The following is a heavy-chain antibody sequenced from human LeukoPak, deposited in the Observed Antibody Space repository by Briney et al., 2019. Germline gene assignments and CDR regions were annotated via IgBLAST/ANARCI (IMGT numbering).Heavy chain of an antibody. CDR2: INPNNGGA. V-gene: IGHV1-2*02. D-gene: IGHD6-19*01. CDR3: ARDGRSGCVYY. Sequence: GASVKVSCKASGYTFIDYYIHWVRQAPGQGPEWMGWINPNNGGANYAQNFQGRVTMTRDTSISTAYMELSRLRSDDTAVYYCARDGRSGCVYYWGQGTLVTVSS. CDR1: GYTFIDYY. J-gene: IGHJ4*02.